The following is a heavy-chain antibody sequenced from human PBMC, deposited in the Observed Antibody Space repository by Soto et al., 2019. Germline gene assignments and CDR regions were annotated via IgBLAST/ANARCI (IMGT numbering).Heavy chain of an antibody. V-gene: IGHV5-51*01. Sequence: GESLKISCKGSGYSFTSYWIGWVRQMPGKGLEWMGIIYPGDSDTRYSPSFQGQVTISADKSISTAYLQWSSLKASDTAMYYCARFSSYYYDSSGYYRPLTPHFYGMDVWGQGTTVTVS. J-gene: IGHJ6*02. CDR3: ARFSSYYYDSSGYYRPLTPHFYGMDV. CDR1: GYSFTSYW. CDR2: IYPGDSDT. D-gene: IGHD3-22*01.